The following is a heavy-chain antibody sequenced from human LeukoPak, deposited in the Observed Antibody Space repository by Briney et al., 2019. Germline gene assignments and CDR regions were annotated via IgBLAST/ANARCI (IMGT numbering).Heavy chain of an antibody. CDR2: IYHSGST. J-gene: IGHJ4*02. CDR3: ARLDANNDY. D-gene: IGHD1-1*01. CDR1: GGSISSGDYY. Sequence: PSQTLSLTCTVSGGSISSGDYYWSWIRQPPGKGLEWIGEIYHSGSTNYNPSLKSRVTISVDKSKNQFSLKLSSVTAADTAVYYCARLDANNDYWGQGTLVTVSS. V-gene: IGHV4-30-4*01.